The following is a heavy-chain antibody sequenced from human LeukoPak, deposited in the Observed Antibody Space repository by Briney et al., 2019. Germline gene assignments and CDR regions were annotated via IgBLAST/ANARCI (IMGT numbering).Heavy chain of an antibody. J-gene: IGHJ6*03. D-gene: IGHD3-16*01. Sequence: SETLSLTCTVSGGSISSSSYYWGWIRPPAGKGLEWMGYIYYSGSTNYNPSLKSRVTISVDTSKNQFSLKLSSVTAADTAVYYCARETSQKGAHYMDVWGKGTTVTISS. CDR3: ARETSQKGAHYMDV. V-gene: IGHV4-61*01. CDR1: GGSISSSSYY. CDR2: IYYSGST.